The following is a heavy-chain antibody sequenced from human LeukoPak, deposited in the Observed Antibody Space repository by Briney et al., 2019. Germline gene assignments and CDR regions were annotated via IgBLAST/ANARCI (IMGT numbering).Heavy chain of an antibody. CDR3: ARLKDTAMVTSLLGAFDI. D-gene: IGHD5-18*01. CDR1: GASISSTSYY. V-gene: IGHV4-61*05. CDR2: IYYSGST. Sequence: SETLSLTCTVSGASISSTSYYWGWIRQPPGKGLEWIGYIYYSGSTNYNPSLKSRVTISVDTSKNQFSLKLSSVTAEDTAVYYCARLKDTAMVTSLLGAFDIWGQGTMVTVSS. J-gene: IGHJ3*02.